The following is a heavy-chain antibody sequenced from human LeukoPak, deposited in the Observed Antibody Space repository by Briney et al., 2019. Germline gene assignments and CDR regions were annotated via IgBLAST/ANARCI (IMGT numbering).Heavy chain of an antibody. D-gene: IGHD3-22*01. CDR3: ARDGYYYDSSGYRPHDAFDI. Sequence: ASVKVSCTPSGYTFTSYGITWVRQAPGQELEWMGWISAYNGNTNDAQKLQGRVTMPTDTSTSTAYMELRSLRSDDTAVYYCARDGYYYDSSGYRPHDAFDIWGQGTMVTVSS. CDR2: ISAYNGNT. V-gene: IGHV1-18*01. CDR1: GYTFTSYG. J-gene: IGHJ3*02.